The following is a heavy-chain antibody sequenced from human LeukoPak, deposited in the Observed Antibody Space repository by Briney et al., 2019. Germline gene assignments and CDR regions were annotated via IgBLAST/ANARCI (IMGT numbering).Heavy chain of an antibody. CDR3: TREPDP. CDR1: GAPISNYY. Sequence: ASETLSLTCTVSGAPISNYYWDWIRQPAGQGLEWIGRIYGSGSASYNPSLESRVTMSVDTSKNQFSLRLSSVTAADTAVYYCTREPDPWGQGTLVTVSS. CDR2: IYGSGSA. J-gene: IGHJ5*02. V-gene: IGHV4-4*07.